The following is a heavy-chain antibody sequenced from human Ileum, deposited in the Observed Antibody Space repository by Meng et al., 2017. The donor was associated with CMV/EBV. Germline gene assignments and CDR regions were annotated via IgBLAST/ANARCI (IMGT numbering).Heavy chain of an antibody. Sequence: EVQLLESGGGLVQPGGSLRLSCEASGFTFSTYAMSWVRQAPGRGLEWVSSILGSDGSTYYADSVKGRFTISRDNAKNSLYLQMNSLRAEDTAVYYCARGNYGFDYWGQGTLVTVSS. V-gene: IGHV3-23*01. J-gene: IGHJ4*02. CDR3: ARGNYGFDY. CDR2: ILGSDGST. D-gene: IGHD4-17*01. CDR1: GFTFSTYA.